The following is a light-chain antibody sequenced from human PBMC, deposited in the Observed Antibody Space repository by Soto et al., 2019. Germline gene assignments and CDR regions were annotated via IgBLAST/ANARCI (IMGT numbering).Light chain of an antibody. J-gene: IGLJ1*01. V-gene: IGLV3-25*02. CDR2: KDS. CDR1: ALAKQY. CDR3: QSVDSSGTYV. Sequence: SYELTQPPSVSVSPGQTARITCSGDALAKQYIYWYQQKPGQAPVLVIYKDSERPSGIPERFSGSNSETAVTLTISGVQAGDEADYYCQSVDSSGTYVFGTGTKVTVL.